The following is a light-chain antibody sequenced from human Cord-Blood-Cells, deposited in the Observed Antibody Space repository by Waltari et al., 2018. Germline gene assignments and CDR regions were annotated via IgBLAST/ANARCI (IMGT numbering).Light chain of an antibody. Sequence: DIQMTQSQSSLSASVGDRVIITCRASQSISSYLNWYQQKPGKAPKLPIYAASSLQSGVPSRFSGSGSGTDFTLTISSLQPEDFATYYCQQSYSTPPCTFGGGTKVEIK. V-gene: IGKV1-39*01. CDR1: QSISSY. CDR3: QQSYSTPPCT. J-gene: IGKJ4*01. CDR2: AAS.